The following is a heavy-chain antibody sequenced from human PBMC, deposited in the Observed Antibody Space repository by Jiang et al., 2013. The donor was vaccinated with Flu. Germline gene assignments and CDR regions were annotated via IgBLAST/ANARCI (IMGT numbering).Heavy chain of an antibody. Sequence: PSETLSLTCTVSGGSISNNAYYWGWIRQPPGKGLEWIGSIYHSETISYSGTTYYNPSLKSRVTISVDTSKNQFSLRLSSVTAADTAVYYCARSPLGLRDFDYWGQGTLVTVSS. CDR3: ARSPLGLRDFDY. CDR1: GGSISNNAYY. D-gene: IGHD3-16*01. V-gene: IGHV4-39*07. CDR2: IYHSETISYSGTT. J-gene: IGHJ4*02.